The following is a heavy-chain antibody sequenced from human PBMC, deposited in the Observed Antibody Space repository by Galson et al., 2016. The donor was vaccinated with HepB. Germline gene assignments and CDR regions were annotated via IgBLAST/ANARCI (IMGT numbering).Heavy chain of an antibody. J-gene: IGHJ4*02. CDR1: GGSTNSDY. Sequence: ETLSLTCTVTGGSTNSDYWSWIRRPPGKGLEWIWYISYSGSTNYNPSLKSRVTISIDTSKNQFSLKLSSVTAADTAVYYCARASSGSDYWGQGTLVTVSS. D-gene: IGHD5-12*01. V-gene: IGHV4-59*01. CDR3: ARASSGSDY. CDR2: ISYSGST.